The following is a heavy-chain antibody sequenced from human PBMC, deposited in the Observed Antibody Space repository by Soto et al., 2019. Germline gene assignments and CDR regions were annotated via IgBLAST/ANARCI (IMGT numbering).Heavy chain of an antibody. CDR2: INQDGSAK. Sequence: GGSLRLSCAASGFSFSSLWMSWVRQAPGKGLEWVANINQDGSAKYYVDSVKGRLTISRDNAKNSLYLQMNSLRAEDTAVYYCARAYYWGLGTLVTVSS. J-gene: IGHJ4*02. CDR3: ARAYY. V-gene: IGHV3-7*01. CDR1: GFSFSSLW.